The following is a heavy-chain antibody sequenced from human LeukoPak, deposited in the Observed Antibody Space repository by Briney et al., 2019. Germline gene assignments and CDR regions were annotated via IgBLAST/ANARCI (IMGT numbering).Heavy chain of an antibody. D-gene: IGHD6-13*01. CDR2: ISWNSGSI. V-gene: IGHV3-9*01. CDR3: AKDISAGVSAAGDY. Sequence: GGSLRLSCGASGFTFDDYAMHWVRQAPRKGLEWVSGISWNSGSIGYADSVKGRFTISRDNAKNSLYLQMNSLRAEDTALYYCAKDISAGVSAAGDYWGQGTLVTVSS. J-gene: IGHJ4*02. CDR1: GFTFDDYA.